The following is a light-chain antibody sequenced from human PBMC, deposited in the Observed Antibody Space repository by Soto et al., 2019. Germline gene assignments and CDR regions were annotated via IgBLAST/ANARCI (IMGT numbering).Light chain of an antibody. Sequence: QSALTQPASVSGSPGQPITISCTGTSSDIGSYDLVSWYQQHPGKAPKLMIYEDSKRPSGVSNRFSGSKSGNTASLTISGLQAEDEADYYCCSYAGSSTFYVVFGGGTKLTVL. CDR2: EDS. V-gene: IGLV2-23*02. CDR3: CSYAGSSTFYVV. J-gene: IGLJ2*01. CDR1: SSDIGSYDL.